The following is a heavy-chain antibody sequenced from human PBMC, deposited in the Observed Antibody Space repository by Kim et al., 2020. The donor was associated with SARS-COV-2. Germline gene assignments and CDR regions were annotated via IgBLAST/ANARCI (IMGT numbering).Heavy chain of an antibody. J-gene: IGHJ4*02. CDR3: MRDPGNY. D-gene: IGHD3-10*01. CDR2: EGSEA. V-gene: IGHV3-7*01. Sequence: EGSEAYYADSVKGRFTIARDNAKNSLYLQMNSLRAEDTAVYYCMRDPGNYWGQGTLVIVSS.